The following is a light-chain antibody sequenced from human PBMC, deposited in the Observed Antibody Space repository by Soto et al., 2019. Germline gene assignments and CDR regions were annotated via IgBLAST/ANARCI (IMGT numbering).Light chain of an antibody. V-gene: IGLV2-14*01. J-gene: IGLJ1*01. CDR2: EVS. CDR1: SSDVGGYNY. CDR3: SSYRTRSYV. Sequence: QSVLTQPASVSGSPGQSITISCTGTSSDVGGYNYVSWYQQHPGKAPKLMIYEVSNRPSGVSNRFSASKSGNTASLTISGLQAEDEAHYYCSSYRTRSYVFGTGTKVTVL.